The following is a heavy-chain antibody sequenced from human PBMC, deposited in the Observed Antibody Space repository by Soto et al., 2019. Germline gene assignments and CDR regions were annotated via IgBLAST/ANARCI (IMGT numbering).Heavy chain of an antibody. J-gene: IGHJ6*02. V-gene: IGHV1-69*13. CDR1: GGTFSSYA. CDR3: ARDEGFGELAAYYYYYGMDV. CDR2: IIPIFGTA. Sequence: ASVKVSCKASGGTFSSYAISWVRQAPGQGLEWMGGIIPIFGTANYAQKFQGRVTITADESTSTAYMELSSLRSEDTAVYYCARDEGFGELAAYYYYYGMDVWGQGTKVTVSS. D-gene: IGHD3-10*01.